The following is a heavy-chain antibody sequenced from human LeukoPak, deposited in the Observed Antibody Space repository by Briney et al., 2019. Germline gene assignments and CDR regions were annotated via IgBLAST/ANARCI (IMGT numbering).Heavy chain of an antibody. V-gene: IGHV4-34*01. CDR2: INHSGST. D-gene: IGHD5-24*01. CDR3: ASPRLERDGYGY. J-gene: IGHJ4*02. Sequence: PSETLSLTCAVYGGSFSGYYWSWIRQPPGKGLEWIGEINHSGSTNYNPSLKSRVTISVDTSKNQFSLKLSSVTAADTAVYYCASPRLERDGYGYWGQGTLVTVSS. CDR1: GGSFSGYY.